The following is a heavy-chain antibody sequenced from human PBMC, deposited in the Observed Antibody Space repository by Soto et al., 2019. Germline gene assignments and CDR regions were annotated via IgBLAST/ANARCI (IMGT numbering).Heavy chain of an antibody. D-gene: IGHD4-17*01. Sequence: PGGSLRLSCAASGFAFSDPYMSWIRQAPGKGLEWISYISSSGSTIYYADSVKGRFTISRDNAKKSLYLQMDSLTADDTAVYYCARGGASVTTLFDYWGQGSQVIVSS. J-gene: IGHJ4*02. CDR3: ARGGASVTTLFDY. CDR2: ISSSGSTI. CDR1: GFAFSDPY. V-gene: IGHV3-11*01.